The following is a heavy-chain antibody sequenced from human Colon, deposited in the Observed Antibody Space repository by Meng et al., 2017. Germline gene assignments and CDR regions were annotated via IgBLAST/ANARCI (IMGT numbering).Heavy chain of an antibody. CDR3: ARVGCSGGSCYSERYYFDY. Sequence: GESLKISCAASGFIFSSYEMNWVRQAPGKGLEWVSYISSSGSTIYYADSVKGRFTISRDNAKNSLYLQMNSLRAEDTAVYYCARVGCSGGSCYSERYYFDYWGQGTLVTVSS. CDR1: GFIFSSYE. D-gene: IGHD2-15*01. V-gene: IGHV3-48*03. J-gene: IGHJ4*02. CDR2: ISSSGSTI.